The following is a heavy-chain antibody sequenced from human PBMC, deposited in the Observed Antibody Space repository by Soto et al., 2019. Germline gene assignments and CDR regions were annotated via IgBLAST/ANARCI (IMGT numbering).Heavy chain of an antibody. CDR2: TYYRSKWYN. CDR3: ARDHVDIVATIAPLGWFDP. CDR1: GDSVSSNSAA. J-gene: IGHJ5*02. D-gene: IGHD5-12*01. Sequence: QVQLQQSGPGLVKPSQTLSLTCAISGDSVSSNSAAWNWIRQSPSRGLEWLGRTYYRSKWYNDYAVSVKSRITINPHTSKNQFSLQLNSVTPEDTAVYYCARDHVDIVATIAPLGWFDPWGQGTLVTVSS. V-gene: IGHV6-1*01.